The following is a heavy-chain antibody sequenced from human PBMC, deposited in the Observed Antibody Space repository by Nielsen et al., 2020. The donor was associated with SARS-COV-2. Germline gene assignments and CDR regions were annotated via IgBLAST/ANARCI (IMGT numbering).Heavy chain of an antibody. CDR1: GFTVSNNY. CDR3: AKDRSTMVRGVMSRRYFDY. J-gene: IGHJ4*02. V-gene: IGHV3-66*03. CDR2: IYSSGST. Sequence: GESLKISCAASGFTVSNNYMSWVRQAPGKGLEWVSVIYSSGSTYYADSVKGRFTISRDNSKNTVYLQMNSLRGEDTAVYYCAKDRSTMVRGVMSRRYFDYWGQGTLVTVSS. D-gene: IGHD3-10*01.